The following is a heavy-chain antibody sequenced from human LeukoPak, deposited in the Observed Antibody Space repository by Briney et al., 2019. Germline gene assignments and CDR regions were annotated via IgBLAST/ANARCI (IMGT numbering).Heavy chain of an antibody. J-gene: IGHJ1*01. CDR2: IYYSGST. CDR3: ARALSGTYGLFQH. D-gene: IGHD1-26*01. V-gene: IGHV4-59*01. CDR1: GGSISNYY. Sequence: PSETLSLTCTVSGGSISNYYWSWIRQPPGKGLEWIGYIYYSGSTYYNPSLRSRVTISADTSKNQFSLNLNSVTAADTAVYYCARALSGTYGLFQHWGQGTLVTVSS.